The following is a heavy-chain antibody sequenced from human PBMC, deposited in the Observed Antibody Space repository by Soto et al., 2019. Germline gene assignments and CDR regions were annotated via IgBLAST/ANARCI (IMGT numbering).Heavy chain of an antibody. V-gene: IGHV3-23*01. Sequence: GGSLRLSCAASGFTFNTYAMSWVRQAPGQGLEWVSAISGSGFSIYYADSVKGRFSISSDSSKNTLFLQMNSLRADDTAVYFCATFTFGRPFDTWGQGTMVTVSS. CDR3: ATFTFGRPFDT. D-gene: IGHD3-16*01. J-gene: IGHJ3*02. CDR1: GFTFNTYA. CDR2: ISGSGFSI.